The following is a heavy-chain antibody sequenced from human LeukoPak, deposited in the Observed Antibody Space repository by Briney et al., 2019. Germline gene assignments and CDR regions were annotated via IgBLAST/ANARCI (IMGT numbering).Heavy chain of an antibody. Sequence: GGSLRLSCAASGFTFDDYGMGWVRQAPGKGLEWVALISYDGSNKYYAESVKGRFTISRDNSKNTLYLQMNSLRAEDTAVYYCARGTYSSSPAAFDYWGQGTLVTVSS. CDR2: ISYDGSNK. V-gene: IGHV3-30*03. CDR1: GFTFDDYG. D-gene: IGHD6-13*01. CDR3: ARGTYSSSPAAFDY. J-gene: IGHJ4*02.